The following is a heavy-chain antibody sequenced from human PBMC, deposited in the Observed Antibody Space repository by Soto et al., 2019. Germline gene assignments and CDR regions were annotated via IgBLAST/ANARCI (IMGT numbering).Heavy chain of an antibody. CDR2: IYTSGST. V-gene: IGHV4-61*02. D-gene: IGHD4-4*01. J-gene: IGHJ1*01. CDR1: GSSMGSGCFS. CDR3: ASHEIYSKHFQH. Sequence: PSVTKPLTCPFYGSSMGSGCFSLSWIRQPAGKGLEWIGRIYTSGSTNYNPSLKSRVTMSVDTSKNQFSLKLSSVTAADTAVYYCASHEIYSKHFQHWGQGTLVTVSS.